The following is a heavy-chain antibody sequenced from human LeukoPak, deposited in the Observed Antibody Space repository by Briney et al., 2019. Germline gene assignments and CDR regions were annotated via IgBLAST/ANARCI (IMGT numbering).Heavy chain of an antibody. D-gene: IGHD3-9*01. CDR1: GFTFSSYW. J-gene: IGHJ4*02. V-gene: IGHV3-7*03. Sequence: GGSLRLSCAASGFTFSSYWMSWVRQAPGKELEWVANIKQDGSEKYYVDSVKGRFTISRDNAKNSLYLQMNSLRAEDTAVYYCARGSDILTGTAPFDYWGQGTLVTVSS. CDR2: IKQDGSEK. CDR3: ARGSDILTGTAPFDY.